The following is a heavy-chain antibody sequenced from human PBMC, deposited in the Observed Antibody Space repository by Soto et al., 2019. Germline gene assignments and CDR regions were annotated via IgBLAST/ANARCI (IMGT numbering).Heavy chain of an antibody. CDR2: LYPSGGT. D-gene: IGHD2-8*01. V-gene: IGHV4-4*02. J-gene: IGHJ5*02. Sequence: PSETLSLTCSVSGVSISRGNWWTWVRQAPGKGLEWIGELYPSGGTTYNPSLQNRVTISVDYSKNHLYLTLTSVTAADTAVYYCARCLHCSNGGRFDPWGQGALVTVSS. CDR1: GVSISRGNW. CDR3: ARCLHCSNGGRFDP.